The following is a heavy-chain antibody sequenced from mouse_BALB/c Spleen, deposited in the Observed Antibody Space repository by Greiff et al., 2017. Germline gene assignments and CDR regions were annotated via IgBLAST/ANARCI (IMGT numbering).Heavy chain of an antibody. D-gene: IGHD2-4*01. V-gene: IGHV1-84*02. CDR3: ARWDYDYPAY. CDR1: GYTFTDYY. Sequence: LMESGPELVKPGASVKISCKASGYTFTDYYINWVKQKPGQGLEWIGWIYPGSGNTKYNEKFKGKATLTVDTSSSTAYMQLSSLTSEDTAVYFCARWDYDYPAYWGQGTTLTVSS. J-gene: IGHJ2*01. CDR2: IYPGSGNT.